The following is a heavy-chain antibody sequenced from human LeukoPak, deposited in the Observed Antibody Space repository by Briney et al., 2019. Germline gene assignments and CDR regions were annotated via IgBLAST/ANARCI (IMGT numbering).Heavy chain of an antibody. D-gene: IGHD6-19*01. CDR1: GGTFSSYA. CDR2: IIPIFGTA. V-gene: IGHV1-69*05. Sequence: GASVKVSCKASGGTFSSYAISWVRQAPGQGLEWMGGIIPIFGTANYAQKFQGRVTITTDESTSTAYMGLSSLRSEDTAVYYCARCFTVGAVAGTLALWGQGTMVTVSS. J-gene: IGHJ3*01. CDR3: ARCFTVGAVAGTLAL.